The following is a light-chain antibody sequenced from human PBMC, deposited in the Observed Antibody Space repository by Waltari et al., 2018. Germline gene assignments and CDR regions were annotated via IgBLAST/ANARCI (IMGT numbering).Light chain of an antibody. J-gene: IGLJ3*02. CDR3: QVCDTATDHWV. V-gene: IGLV3-21*02. CDR2: ANA. CDR1: KIESQT. Sequence: SYVLTQPPSVAVAPGQTARITCWGDKIESQTVHWERQKTGQAPWLVVFANADLPSGISERFSGSNSGNTATMTITRVEVGDEADLYCQVCDTATDHWVFGGGTNLTVL.